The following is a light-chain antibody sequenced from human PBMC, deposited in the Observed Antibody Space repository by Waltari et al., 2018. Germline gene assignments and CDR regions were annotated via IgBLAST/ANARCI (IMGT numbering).Light chain of an antibody. Sequence: QSALSQPASVSGSPGPSLTLTCTGASTDLASYNLVASYQHHPNRAPKLIIYEATKRPSGISHRFSGAKSGATASLRISGLQADDEADYYCCSYTGSSTSYGCGGGTKVTVL. CDR3: CSYTGSSTSYG. CDR2: EAT. V-gene: IGLV2-23*01. CDR1: STDLASYNL. J-gene: IGLJ1*01.